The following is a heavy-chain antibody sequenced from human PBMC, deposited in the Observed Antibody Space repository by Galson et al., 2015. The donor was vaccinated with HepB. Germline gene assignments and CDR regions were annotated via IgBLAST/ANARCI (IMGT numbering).Heavy chain of an antibody. CDR2: MSPNSGNT. Sequence: SVKVSCKASGYTFTTSDINWVRQAPGQGLEWMGWMSPNSGNTGYAQKFQGRVTMTRDTSISTAYMELHSLSSEDTAVYYCANNAPRTGDFDYWGQGTLVTVSS. V-gene: IGHV1-8*01. D-gene: IGHD7-27*01. CDR3: ANNAPRTGDFDY. CDR1: GYTFTTSD. J-gene: IGHJ4*02.